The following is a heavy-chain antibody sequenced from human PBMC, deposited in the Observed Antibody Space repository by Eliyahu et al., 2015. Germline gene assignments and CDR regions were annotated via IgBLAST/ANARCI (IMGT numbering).Heavy chain of an antibody. CDR1: GFSLSTSGMC. J-gene: IGHJ4*02. D-gene: IGHD1-26*01. V-gene: IGHV2-70*15. CDR3: ARIRVVGATNLPFDY. CDR2: IDWDDDK. Sequence: QVTLRESGPALVKPTQTLTLTCTFSGFSLSTSGMCVSWIRQPPGKALEWLARIDWDDDKYYSTSLKTRLTISKDTSKNQVVLTMTNMDPVDTATYYCARIRVVGATNLPFDYWGQGTLVTVSS.